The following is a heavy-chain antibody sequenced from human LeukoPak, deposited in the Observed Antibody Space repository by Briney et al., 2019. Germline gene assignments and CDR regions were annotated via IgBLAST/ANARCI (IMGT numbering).Heavy chain of an antibody. CDR3: ACSSTNYYYYGMDV. CDR1: GVSFSGYY. V-gene: IGHV4-34*01. Sequence: PSETLSLTCAVSGVSFSGYYWSWIRQPPGKGLEWIGEINHSGSTNYNPSLKSRVTISVDTSKNQLSLKLSSVTAADTAVYYCACSSTNYYYYGMDVWGQGTTVTVSS. J-gene: IGHJ6*02. D-gene: IGHD2-2*01. CDR2: INHSGST.